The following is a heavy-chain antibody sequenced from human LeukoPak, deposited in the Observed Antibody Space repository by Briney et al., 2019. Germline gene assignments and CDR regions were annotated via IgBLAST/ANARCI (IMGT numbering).Heavy chain of an antibody. CDR3: ARVGSSGWYGMYYYYMEV. CDR2: ISAYSGNT. CDR1: GYTFTSYG. V-gene: IGHV1-18*01. J-gene: IGHJ6*03. D-gene: IGHD6-19*01. Sequence: GASVKLSCKASGYTFTSYGISWVRQPPAQGLEWKGLISAYSGNTNYAQKLQGRVTMTTDTSTSTPYNELRSPRSDDTAVDYCARVGSSGWYGMYYYYMEVWGKGTTVTVSS.